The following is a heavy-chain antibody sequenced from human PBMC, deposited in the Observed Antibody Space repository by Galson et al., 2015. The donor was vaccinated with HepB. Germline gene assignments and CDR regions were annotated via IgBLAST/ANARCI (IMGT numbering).Heavy chain of an antibody. J-gene: IGHJ5*02. Sequence: SLRLSCAASGFTFSSYGMHWVRLAPGKGLEWVAVIWYDGSNKYYADSVKGRFTISRDNSKNTLYLQMNCLRAEDRAVYYCARDVGGFLPGLEPPVFDPWGQGTLVTVSS. CDR2: IWYDGSNK. V-gene: IGHV3-33*01. CDR3: ARDVGGFLPGLEPPVFDP. CDR1: GFTFSSYG. D-gene: IGHD2-15*01.